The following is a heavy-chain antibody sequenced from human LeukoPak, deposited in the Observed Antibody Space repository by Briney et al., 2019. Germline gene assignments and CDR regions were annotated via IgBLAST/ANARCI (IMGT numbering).Heavy chain of an antibody. CDR2: INHSGST. Sequence: SETLSLTCAVYGGSFSGYYWSWIRQPPGKGLEWIGEINHSGSTNYSPSLKSRVTISVDTSKNQFSLKLSSVTAADTAVYYCAKWGRPGITMVRGLQRGYFDYWGQGTLVTVSS. J-gene: IGHJ4*02. CDR3: AKWGRPGITMVRGLQRGYFDY. D-gene: IGHD3-10*01. CDR1: GGSFSGYY. V-gene: IGHV4-34*01.